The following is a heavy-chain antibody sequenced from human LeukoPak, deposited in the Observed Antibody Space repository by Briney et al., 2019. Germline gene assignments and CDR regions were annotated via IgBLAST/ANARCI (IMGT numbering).Heavy chain of an antibody. V-gene: IGHV1-18*01. J-gene: IGHJ4*02. CDR2: ISPYNGNT. CDR3: ARVQRIIMVRGVISYYFDY. Sequence: GASVKVSCKASTYTFTSYGISWVRQAPGQGLEWMGWISPYNGNTNYAQKLQGRVTMTTDTSTSTAYMELSSLRSEDTAVYYCARVQRIIMVRGVISYYFDYWGQGSLVTVSS. CDR1: TYTFTSYG. D-gene: IGHD3-10*01.